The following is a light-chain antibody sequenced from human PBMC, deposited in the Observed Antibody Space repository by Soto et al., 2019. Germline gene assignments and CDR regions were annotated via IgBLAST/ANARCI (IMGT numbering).Light chain of an antibody. CDR1: QSITSG. CDR3: QQYNNYSRT. CDR2: EAS. J-gene: IGKJ2*02. Sequence: STLSASVGYTVTITCRASQSITSGLAWYQQKPGKAPELLIYEASSLESGVPSRFSGSGSGTEFTLTISSLQPDDFATYYCQQYNNYSRTFGQGTKVDIK. V-gene: IGKV1-5*03.